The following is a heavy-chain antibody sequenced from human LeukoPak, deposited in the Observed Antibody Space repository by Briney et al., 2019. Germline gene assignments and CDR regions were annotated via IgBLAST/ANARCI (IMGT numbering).Heavy chain of an antibody. V-gene: IGHV3-23*01. CDR1: GFTFSSYA. D-gene: IGHD2-2*01. CDR2: ISGSGGST. J-gene: IGHJ4*02. CDR3: ANSEVPAAMDRGVRRPDYFDY. Sequence: GGSLRLSCAASGFTFSSYAMSWVRQAPGKGLEWVSAISGSGGSTYYADSVKGRFTISRDNSKNTLYLQMNSLRAEDTAVYYCANSEVPAAMDRGVRRPDYFDYWGQGTLVTVSS.